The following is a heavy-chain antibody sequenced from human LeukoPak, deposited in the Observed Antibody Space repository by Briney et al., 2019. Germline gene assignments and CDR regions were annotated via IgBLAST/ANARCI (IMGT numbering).Heavy chain of an antibody. CDR1: GGSFSGYY. J-gene: IGHJ4*02. D-gene: IGHD5-18*01. CDR2: INHSGST. CDR3: ARERHVDTAMVAYFDY. V-gene: IGHV4-34*01. Sequence: SETLSLTCAVYGGSFSGYYWSWIRQPPGKGLEWIGEINHSGSTNYNPSLKSRVTISVDTSKNQFSLKLSSVTAADTAVYYCARERHVDTAMVAYFDYWGQGTLVTVSS.